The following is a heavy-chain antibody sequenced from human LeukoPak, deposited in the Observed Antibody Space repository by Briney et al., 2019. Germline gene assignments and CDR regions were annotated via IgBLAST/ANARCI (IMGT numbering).Heavy chain of an antibody. CDR3: AKGSSSYYFALDI. CDR1: GFTFSNYA. V-gene: IGHV3-23*01. Sequence: GGSLRLSCAASGFTFSNYAMSWVRQAPGKGLEWVSGISGSGGSTYYADSVKGRFTISRDNSKNTLYLQMNSLGAEDTAVYYCAKGSSSYYFALDIWGQGTMVTVSS. D-gene: IGHD6-13*01. J-gene: IGHJ3*02. CDR2: ISGSGGST.